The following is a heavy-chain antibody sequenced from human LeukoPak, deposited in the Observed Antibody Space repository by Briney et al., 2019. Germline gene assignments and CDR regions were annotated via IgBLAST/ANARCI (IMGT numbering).Heavy chain of an antibody. CDR3: AKVQYVYYGSGSYGMDV. Sequence: GGSLRLSCAASGFTFTSYAMTWVRQAPGKGLECVSAIGGSGGSTYYADSVKGRFTISRDNSKNTLYLQMNSLRAEDTAVYYCAKVQYVYYGSGSYGMDVWGQGTTVTVSS. CDR2: IGGSGGST. CDR1: GFTFTSYA. J-gene: IGHJ6*02. D-gene: IGHD3-10*01. V-gene: IGHV3-23*01.